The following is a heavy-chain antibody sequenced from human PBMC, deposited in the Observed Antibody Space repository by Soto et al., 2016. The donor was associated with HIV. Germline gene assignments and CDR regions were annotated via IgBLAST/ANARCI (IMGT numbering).Heavy chain of an antibody. D-gene: IGHD1-1*01. CDR3: ARGPKWNWFDP. Sequence: QAQLVQSGSEMKKPGASVKVSCKASGYTFRNYGITWVRQAPGQGLEWMGWISGFDGHADYAQKLQGRVTMTTDTSTSTAYMELRSLTSDDTAIYYCARGPKWNWFDPWG. V-gene: IGHV1-18*01. CDR2: ISGFDGHA. CDR1: GYTFRNYG. J-gene: IGHJ5*02.